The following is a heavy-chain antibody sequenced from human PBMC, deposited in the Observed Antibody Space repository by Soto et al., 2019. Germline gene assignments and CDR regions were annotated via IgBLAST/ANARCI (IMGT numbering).Heavy chain of an antibody. D-gene: IGHD3-10*01. CDR3: ARDATMVRGVILSNYYGMDV. V-gene: IGHV1-8*01. Sequence: QVQLVQSGAEVKKPGASVKVSCKASGYTFTSYDINWVRQATGQGLEWMGWMNPNSGNTGYAQKSQGRVTMTRNTYISTAYMELSSLRSEDTAVYYCARDATMVRGVILSNYYGMDVWGQGTTVTVSS. J-gene: IGHJ6*02. CDR1: GYTFTSYD. CDR2: MNPNSGNT.